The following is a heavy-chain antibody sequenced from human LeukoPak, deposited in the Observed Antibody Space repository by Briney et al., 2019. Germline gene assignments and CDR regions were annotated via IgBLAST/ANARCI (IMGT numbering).Heavy chain of an antibody. J-gene: IGHJ4*02. CDR1: GFTFSSYA. D-gene: IGHD1-20*01. Sequence: GGSLRLSCAASGFTFSSYAMSWVRQAPGKGLEWVSAINGSGGSTYYADSVKGRFTISRDNSKNTLYLQMNSLRAEDTAVYYCAKDRVTGTRLKYYFDYWGQGNLVTVSS. CDR3: AKDRVTGTRLKYYFDY. CDR2: INGSGGST. V-gene: IGHV3-23*01.